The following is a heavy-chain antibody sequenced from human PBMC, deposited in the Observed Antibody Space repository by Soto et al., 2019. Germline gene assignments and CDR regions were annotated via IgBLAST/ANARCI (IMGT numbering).Heavy chain of an antibody. CDR2: IYYSGST. Sequence: PSETLSLTCTVSGGSISSYYWSWMRQPPGKGLEWIGYIYYSGSTNYNPSLKSRVTISVDTSKNQFSLKLSSVTAADTAVYYCAREYYYDSSGLRGYFDLWGRGTLVTVSS. J-gene: IGHJ2*01. CDR1: GGSISSYY. V-gene: IGHV4-59*01. D-gene: IGHD3-22*01. CDR3: AREYYYDSSGLRGYFDL.